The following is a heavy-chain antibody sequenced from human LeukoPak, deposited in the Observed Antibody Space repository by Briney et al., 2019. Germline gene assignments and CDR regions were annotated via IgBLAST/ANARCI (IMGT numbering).Heavy chain of an antibody. V-gene: IGHV4-59*01. CDR3: ARGGGGYQLLFDY. J-gene: IGHJ4*02. Sequence: PSETLSLTCTVSGDSISGYYWSWIRQPPGKGLEWIAYIYYSGSTDYNPSLKSRVTMSIDTSKNHFSLNLISVTAADTAVYYCARGGGGYQLLFDYWGQGSLVTVSS. CDR2: IYYSGST. D-gene: IGHD2-2*01. CDR1: GDSISGYY.